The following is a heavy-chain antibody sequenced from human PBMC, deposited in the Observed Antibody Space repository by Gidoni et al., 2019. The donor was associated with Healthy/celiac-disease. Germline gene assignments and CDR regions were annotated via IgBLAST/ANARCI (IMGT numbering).Heavy chain of an antibody. V-gene: IGHV3-48*02. CDR2: ISSSSSTI. CDR3: ARASSIAARDLDY. D-gene: IGHD6-6*01. Sequence: EVQLVESGGGLVQPGGSLIPSCAASGFTFSSYSMNWVRQAPGKGLEWFSYISSSSSTIYYADSVKGRFTISRDNAKNSLYLQMNSLRDEDTAVYYCARASSIAARDLDYWGQGTLVTVSS. CDR1: GFTFSSYS. J-gene: IGHJ4*02.